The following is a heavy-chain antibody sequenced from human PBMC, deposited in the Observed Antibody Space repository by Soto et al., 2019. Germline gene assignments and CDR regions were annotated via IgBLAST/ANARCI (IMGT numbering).Heavy chain of an antibody. V-gene: IGHV3-30*18. Sequence: PGGSLRLSCASSGFTFSSYGMHWVRQAPGKGLEWVAVISYDGSNKYYADSVKGRFTISRDNSKNTLYLQMNSLRAEDTAVYYCAKDAPGSSGWHFDYWGKGTLVTVSS. CDR1: GFTFSSYG. J-gene: IGHJ4*02. CDR3: AKDAPGSSGWHFDY. D-gene: IGHD6-19*01. CDR2: ISYDGSNK.